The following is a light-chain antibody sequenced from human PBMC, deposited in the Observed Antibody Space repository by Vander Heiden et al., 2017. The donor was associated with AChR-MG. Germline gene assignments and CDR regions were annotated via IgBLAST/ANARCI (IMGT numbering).Light chain of an antibody. CDR2: RNN. CDR3: STRDDSLNAWV. CDR1: TSNVGRNT. V-gene: IGLV1-44*01. Sequence: QSVLTQPPSVTGTPGQEVIISCSGTTSNVGRNTVNWYQQVSGAAPKWVMYRNNWRPSGVPDRFSGSKSGTSATLAISGLQSDDEAHYFCSTRDDSLNAWVFGGGTKVTVL. J-gene: IGLJ3*02.